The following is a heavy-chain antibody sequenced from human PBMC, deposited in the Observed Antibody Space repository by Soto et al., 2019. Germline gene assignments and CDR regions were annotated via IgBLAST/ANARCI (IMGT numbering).Heavy chain of an antibody. D-gene: IGHD6-13*01. J-gene: IGHJ6*02. V-gene: IGHV3-43*01. CDR2: ISWDGGST. CDR3: AKEIAAAGNYYYYGMDV. CDR1: GFTFDDYT. Sequence: EVQLVESGGVVVQPGGSLRLSCAASGFTFDDYTMHWVRQAPGKGLEWVSLISWDGGSTYYADSVKGRFTISRDNSKNSLYLQMNSLRTEDTALYYCAKEIAAAGNYYYYGMDVWGQGTTVTVS.